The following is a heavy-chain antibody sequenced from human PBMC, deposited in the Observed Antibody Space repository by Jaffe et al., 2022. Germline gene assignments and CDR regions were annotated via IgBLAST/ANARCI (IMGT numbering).Heavy chain of an antibody. CDR2: ISWDGHNT. J-gene: IGHJ4*01. D-gene: IGHD6-13*01. CDR1: GFTFDDYA. V-gene: IGHV3-43D*04. CDR3: VKEEKYSSSWFGDGYFAY. Sequence: EVQLVESGGAVVQTGGSLRLSCAASGFTFDDYAMHWVRQAPGKGLEWVSLISWDGHNTFYADSVQGRFTISRDNGKNSLHLQMNSLRPEDTALYYCVKEEKYSSSWFGDGYFAYWGRGTLVTVSS.